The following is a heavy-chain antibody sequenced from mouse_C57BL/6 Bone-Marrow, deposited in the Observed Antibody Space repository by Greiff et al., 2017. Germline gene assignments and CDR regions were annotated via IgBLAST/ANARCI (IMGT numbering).Heavy chain of an antibody. Sequence: VQLQQSGAELARPGASVKMSCKASGYTFTNYTIHWVKQRPGQGLEWIGYINPSSGNTKYNQKFKDKAKLTAAKSSITAYIQLSSLTYEDHEVYYCARPGDWDYFDYWGQGTTLTVSS. V-gene: IGHV1-4*01. CDR3: ARPGDWDYFDY. CDR1: GYTFTNYT. D-gene: IGHD4-1*01. J-gene: IGHJ2*01. CDR2: INPSSGNT.